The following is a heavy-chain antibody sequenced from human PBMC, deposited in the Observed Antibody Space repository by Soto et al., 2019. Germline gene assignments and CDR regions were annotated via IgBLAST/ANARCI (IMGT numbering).Heavy chain of an antibody. CDR3: ARDGGAATIIDYRSIFDY. J-gene: IGHJ4*02. V-gene: IGHV1-46*01. Sequence: SVKVSCKASVYAFTRYYMHWVRQAPGQGLEWVGIINPSGGSTSYAQKFQGRVTMTRDTSTSTVYMELRSLRSEDTAVYYCARDGGAATIIDYRSIFDYWGQGTLVTVSS. CDR1: VYAFTRYY. CDR2: INPSGGST. D-gene: IGHD5-12*01.